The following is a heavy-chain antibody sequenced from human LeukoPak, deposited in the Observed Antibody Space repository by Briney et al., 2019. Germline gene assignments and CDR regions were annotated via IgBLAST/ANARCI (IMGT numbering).Heavy chain of an antibody. CDR3: ARLPPPDYYDSSGYYYVFDY. J-gene: IGHJ4*02. CDR1: GYSISSGYY. D-gene: IGHD3-22*01. Sequence: PSETLSLTCTVSGYSISSGYYWGWIRQPPGKGLEWIGSIYHSGSTYYNPSLKSRVTISVDTSKNQFSLKLSSVTAADTAVYYCARLPPPDYYDSSGYYYVFDYWGQGTLVTVSS. CDR2: IYHSGST. V-gene: IGHV4-38-2*02.